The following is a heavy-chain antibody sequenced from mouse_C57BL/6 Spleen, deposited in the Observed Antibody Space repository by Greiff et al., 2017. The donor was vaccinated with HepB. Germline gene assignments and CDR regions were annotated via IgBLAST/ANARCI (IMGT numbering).Heavy chain of an antibody. CDR1: GFTFSDYA. J-gene: IGHJ4*01. V-gene: IGHV5-4*01. CDR2: ISDGSSYT. CDR3: AEGEAMDY. Sequence: EVQLVESGGGLVKPGGSLNLSCAASGFTFSDYAMPWVRQTPEKGLEWVASISDGSSYTYYADNVQGRFTISRDTAKNTLYLQMSHLKSEDTAMYYCAEGEAMDYWGQGTSVTVSA.